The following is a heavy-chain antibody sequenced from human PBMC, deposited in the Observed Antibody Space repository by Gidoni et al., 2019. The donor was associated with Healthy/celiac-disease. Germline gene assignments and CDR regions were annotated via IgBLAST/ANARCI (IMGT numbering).Heavy chain of an antibody. D-gene: IGHD2-2*02. J-gene: IGHJ4*02. CDR3: ARGDIVVVPAAIKAHDY. CDR2: ISHDGSNK. V-gene: IGHV3-30*04. CDR1: GFTFSSYA. Sequence: QVQLVESGGGVVQPGRSLRLSCAASGFTFSSYAMHWVRQAPGKGLEWVAVISHDGSNKYYADSVKGRFTISRDNSKNTLYLQMNSLRAEDTAVYYCARGDIVVVPAAIKAHDYWGQGTLVTVSS.